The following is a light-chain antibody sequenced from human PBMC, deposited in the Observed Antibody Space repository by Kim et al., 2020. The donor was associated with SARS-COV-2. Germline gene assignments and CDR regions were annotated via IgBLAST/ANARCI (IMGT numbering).Light chain of an antibody. CDR2: KAS. V-gene: IGKV1-5*03. J-gene: IGKJ2*01. CDR3: QLRYT. CDR1: QSISSW. Sequence: PATLSASVGDRVTITCRASQSISSWLAWYQQKPGKAPKLLIYKASSLESGVPSRFSGSGSGTEFTLTISSLQPDDFATYYCQLRYTFGQGTKLEI.